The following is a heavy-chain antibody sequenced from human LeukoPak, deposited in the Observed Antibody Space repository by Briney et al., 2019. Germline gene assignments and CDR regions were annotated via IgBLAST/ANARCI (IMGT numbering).Heavy chain of an antibody. Sequence: GASVKVSCKASGYTFSSYHIHWVRQAPGQGLEWMGKINPSFNPGVDVTSYAQKFQGRVTMTRDISTSTAYMELRSLRSDDTAVYYCAIYYDSTKRDPQGHLDYWGQGTLVTVSS. J-gene: IGHJ4*02. V-gene: IGHV1-46*01. CDR2: INPSFNPGVDVT. CDR3: AIYYDSTKRDPQGHLDY. D-gene: IGHD3-22*01. CDR1: GYTFSSYH.